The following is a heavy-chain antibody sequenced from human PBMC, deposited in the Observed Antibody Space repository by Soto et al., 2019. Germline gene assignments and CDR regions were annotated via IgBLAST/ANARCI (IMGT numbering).Heavy chain of an antibody. CDR3: ASRDCSGGSCYKERYYFDY. CDR1: GGTFSSYT. J-gene: IGHJ4*02. V-gene: IGHV1-69*02. D-gene: IGHD2-15*01. Sequence: QVQLVQSGAEVKKPGSSVTVSCKASGGTFSSYTISWVRQAPGQGLEWMGRIIPILGIANYAQKFQGRVTITADKSTSTAYMELSSLRSEDTAVYYCASRDCSGGSCYKERYYFDYWGQGTLVTVSA. CDR2: IIPILGIA.